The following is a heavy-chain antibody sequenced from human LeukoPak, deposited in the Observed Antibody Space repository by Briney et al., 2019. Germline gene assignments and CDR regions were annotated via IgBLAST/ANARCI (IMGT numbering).Heavy chain of an antibody. D-gene: IGHD5-24*01. J-gene: IGHJ4*02. CDR3: ARGGRDGYNYPDY. CDR1: GFTFSSYS. Sequence: GGSLRLSCAASGFTFSSYSMNWVRQAPGKGLEWVSSISSSSSYIYYADSVKGRFTISRDNAKNSLYLQMNSLRAEDTAVYYCARGGRDGYNYPDYWGQGTLVTVSS. CDR2: ISSSSSYI. V-gene: IGHV3-21*01.